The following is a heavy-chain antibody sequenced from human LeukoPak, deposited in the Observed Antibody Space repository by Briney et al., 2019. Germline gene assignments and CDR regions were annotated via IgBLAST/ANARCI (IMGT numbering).Heavy chain of an antibody. Sequence: PSENLSLTCTVSGGSISSGGYYWSWIRRHPGKGLEWIGYIYYSGSTYYNPSLKSRVTISVDTSKNQFSLKLSSVTAADTAVYYWARTIHYYGSGSPRRFFDYWGQGTLVTVSS. V-gene: IGHV4-31*03. CDR3: ARTIHYYGSGSPRRFFDY. J-gene: IGHJ4*02. CDR1: GGSISSGGYY. D-gene: IGHD3-10*01. CDR2: IYYSGST.